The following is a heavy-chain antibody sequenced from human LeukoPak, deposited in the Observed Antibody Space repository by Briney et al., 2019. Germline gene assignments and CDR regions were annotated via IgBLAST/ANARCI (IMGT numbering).Heavy chain of an antibody. CDR3: AGNYGGNSILGY. D-gene: IGHD4-23*01. CDR1: GYTFTGYY. V-gene: IGHV1-2*02. Sequence: ASVKVSCKASGYTFTGYYMHWVRQAPGQGLEWMGWINPNSGGTNYAQKFQGRVTMTRDTSISTAYMELSRLRSDDTAVYYCAGNYGGNSILGYWGQGTLVTVSS. J-gene: IGHJ4*02. CDR2: INPNSGGT.